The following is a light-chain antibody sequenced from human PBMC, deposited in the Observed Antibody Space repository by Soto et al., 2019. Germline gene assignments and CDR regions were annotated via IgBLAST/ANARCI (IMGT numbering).Light chain of an antibody. J-gene: IGLJ1*01. V-gene: IGLV1-51*01. CDR3: GVCDDSLTTYL. CDR2: DSN. Sequence: QSVLTQPPSVSAAPGQMVTISCSGSSSNIGSCYVSWYQQLPGTAPILLIYDSNHRPSGIPDRFSGSTSDTSATLVITGLQTGDEADYYCGVCDDSLTTYLFGAGTKVTVL. CDR1: SSNIGSCY.